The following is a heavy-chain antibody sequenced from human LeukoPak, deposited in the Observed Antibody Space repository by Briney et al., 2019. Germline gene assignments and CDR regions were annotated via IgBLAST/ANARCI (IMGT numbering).Heavy chain of an antibody. CDR2: LRGNGEK. Sequence: GGSLRLSCAASGFTFSRYAMIWVRQAPAKGLEWVASLRGNGEKFYADSVKGRCTLSRDVSRNTVYLQLNNLSVEDTAVYYCAEASWVWSDDAVWWGQGTLVTVSS. J-gene: IGHJ4*02. D-gene: IGHD3-3*01. V-gene: IGHV3-23*01. CDR3: AEASWVWSDDAVW. CDR1: GFTFSRYA.